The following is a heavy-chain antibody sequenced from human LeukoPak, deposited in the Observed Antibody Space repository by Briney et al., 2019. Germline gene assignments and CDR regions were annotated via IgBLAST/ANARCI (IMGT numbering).Heavy chain of an antibody. CDR2: IRQDGSEK. V-gene: IGHV3-7*01. Sequence: QTGGSLRLSCTASGFIFSSYWMTWVRQAPGKGLEWVANIRQDGSEKNFVDSVKGPFTISRDNAKNSLYLQMNTLTAEDTAVYYCARDPIDYWGQGTLVTVTS. J-gene: IGHJ4*02. CDR3: ARDPIDY. CDR1: GFIFSSYW.